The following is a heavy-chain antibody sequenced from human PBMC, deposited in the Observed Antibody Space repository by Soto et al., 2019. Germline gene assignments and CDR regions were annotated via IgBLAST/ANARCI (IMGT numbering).Heavy chain of an antibody. Sequence: GASVKVSCKASGYTFTDYYINWVRQAPGQGFEWMGWINPNSGGTYYAQKFQGRVTMTRDTSISTAYMELSRLRSDDTAVYYCARDFGSVLTNWFDPWGQGTMVTVS. CDR1: GYTFTDYY. CDR3: ARDFGSVLTNWFDP. J-gene: IGHJ5*02. CDR2: INPNSGGT. V-gene: IGHV1-2*02. D-gene: IGHD2-8*01.